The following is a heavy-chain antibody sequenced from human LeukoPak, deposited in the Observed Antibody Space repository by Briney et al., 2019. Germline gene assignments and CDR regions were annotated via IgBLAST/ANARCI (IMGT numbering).Heavy chain of an antibody. CDR1: GFTFSSYG. J-gene: IGHJ4*02. Sequence: GGSLRLSCAASGFTFSSYGMHWVRQAPGKGLGWVAFIRYDGSNKYYADSVKGRFTISRDNSKSTLYLQMNSLRAEDTAVYYCAKGTHHYYDSSTFDYWGQGTLVTVSS. CDR3: AKGTHHYYDSSTFDY. D-gene: IGHD3-22*01. V-gene: IGHV3-30*02. CDR2: IRYDGSNK.